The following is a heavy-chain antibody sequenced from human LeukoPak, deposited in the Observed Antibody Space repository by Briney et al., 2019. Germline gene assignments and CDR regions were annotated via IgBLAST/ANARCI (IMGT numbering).Heavy chain of an antibody. CDR3: ATTPSGWYGLGY. CDR1: GGSISSYY. J-gene: IGHJ4*02. CDR2: IYYSGST. Sequence: SETLSLTCTVSGGSISSYYWSWIRQPPGKGLEWIGYIYYSGSTNYNPSLKSRVTISVDTYKNQFSLKLSSVTAADTAVYYCATTPSGWYGLGYWGQGTLVTVSS. V-gene: IGHV4-59*01. D-gene: IGHD6-19*01.